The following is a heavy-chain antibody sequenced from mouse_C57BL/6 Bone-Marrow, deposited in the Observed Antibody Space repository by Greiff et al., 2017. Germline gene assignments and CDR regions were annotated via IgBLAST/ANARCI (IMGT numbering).Heavy chain of an antibody. Sequence: VKLQQPGAELVMPGASVKLSCKASGYTFTSYWMHWVKQRPGQGLEWIGEIDPSDSYTNYNQKFKGKSTLTVDKSSSTAYMQLSSLTSEDSAVYYCAREKSSPLEWYFDVWGTGTTVTGSS. CDR1: GYTFTSYW. J-gene: IGHJ1*03. CDR2: IDPSDSYT. V-gene: IGHV1-69*01. CDR3: AREKSSPLEWYFDV. D-gene: IGHD1-3*01.